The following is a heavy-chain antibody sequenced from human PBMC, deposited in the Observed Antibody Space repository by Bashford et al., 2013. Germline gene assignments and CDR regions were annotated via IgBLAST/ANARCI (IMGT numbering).Heavy chain of an antibody. J-gene: IGHJ4*02. V-gene: IGHV3-23*01. CDR3: AKEALEMATIPFDY. CDR2: ISGSSGST. Sequence: VRQAPGKGLEWVSAISGSSGSTYYADSVRGRFTISRDNSKNTLYLQMNSLRAEDTAVYYCAKEALEMATIPFDYWGQGTLVTVSS. D-gene: IGHD5-24*01.